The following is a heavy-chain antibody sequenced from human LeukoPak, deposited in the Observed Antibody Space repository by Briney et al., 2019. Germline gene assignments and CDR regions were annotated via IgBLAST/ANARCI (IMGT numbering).Heavy chain of an antibody. Sequence: SETLSLTSTVPGDSINSGNSHWTWIRQPPGKGLEWLGSVYDSWNNYYNPSLESRITMSVDTSKNQYSLELSSVIAADTAVYYCASYFVGNGGRGYWGQGALVTVSS. CDR3: ASYFVGNGGRGY. CDR2: VYDSWNN. J-gene: IGHJ4*02. D-gene: IGHD3-10*02. V-gene: IGHV4-30-4*01. CDR1: GDSINSGNSH.